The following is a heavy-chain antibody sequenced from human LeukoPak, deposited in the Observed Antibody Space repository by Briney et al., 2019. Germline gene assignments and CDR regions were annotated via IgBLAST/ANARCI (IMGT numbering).Heavy chain of an antibody. CDR1: GFAFRSYG. Sequence: GGSLRLSCAASGFAFRSYGMTWVRQAPGKGLEWISAISGSGGSTYYADSVKGRFTISRDNSKNTLYLQVNSLRAEDTAVYYCAKGYSGYEGMFDWWGQGTLVTVSS. V-gene: IGHV3-23*01. D-gene: IGHD5-12*01. CDR2: ISGSGGST. CDR3: AKGYSGYEGMFDW. J-gene: IGHJ4*02.